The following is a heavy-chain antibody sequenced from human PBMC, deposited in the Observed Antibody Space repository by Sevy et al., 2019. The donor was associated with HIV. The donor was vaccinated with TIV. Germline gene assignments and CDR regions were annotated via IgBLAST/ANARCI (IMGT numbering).Heavy chain of an antibody. D-gene: IGHD2-15*01. Sequence: GGSPRLSCAASGFTFSSYWMSWVRQAPGKGLEWVANIKQDGSEKYYVDSVKGRFTISRDNAKNSLYLQMNSLRAEDTAVYYCARDGRCSGGSCYYFDYWGQGTLVTVSS. CDR2: IKQDGSEK. J-gene: IGHJ4*02. CDR1: GFTFSSYW. V-gene: IGHV3-7*01. CDR3: ARDGRCSGGSCYYFDY.